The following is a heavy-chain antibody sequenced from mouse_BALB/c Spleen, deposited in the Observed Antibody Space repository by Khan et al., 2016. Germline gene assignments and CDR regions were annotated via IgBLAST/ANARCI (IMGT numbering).Heavy chain of an antibody. CDR1: GCTFSSFG. J-gene: IGHJ3*01. V-gene: IGHV5-17*02. CDR3: SRDGRPWCAY. D-gene: IGHD2-12*01. CDR2: ISSGSSTI. Sequence: EVELVESGGGLVQPGGSRKLSCAASGCTFSSFGMHWVRQAPEKGLEWVAYISSGSSTIYYADTVKGRFTISRVNPKNTLFLQMTSLRSDDTAMYDCSRDGRPWCAYWGQGTLVTVSA.